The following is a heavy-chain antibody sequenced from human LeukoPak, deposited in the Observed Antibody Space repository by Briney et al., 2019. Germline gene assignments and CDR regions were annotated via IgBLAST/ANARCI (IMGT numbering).Heavy chain of an antibody. Sequence: PSETLTLTCAVSGYSFSSGYYWGWIRQPPGKGLEWIGSNYHSGSTYYNPSLKSRVTISVDTSKNQFSLKVSSVTAADTAVYYCAREERIGLGYDYWGQGTLVTVSS. J-gene: IGHJ4*02. CDR3: AREERIGLGYDY. CDR2: NYHSGST. V-gene: IGHV4-38-2*02. D-gene: IGHD5-12*01. CDR1: GYSFSSGYY.